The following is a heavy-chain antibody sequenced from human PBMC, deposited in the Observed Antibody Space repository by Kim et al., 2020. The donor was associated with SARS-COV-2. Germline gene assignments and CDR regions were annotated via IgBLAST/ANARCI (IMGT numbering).Heavy chain of an antibody. CDR1: GFNFRDAW. J-gene: IGHJ4*02. V-gene: IGHV3-15*01. CDR3: AADVPSPLSQIDY. Sequence: GGSLRLSCAASGFNFRDAWMTWVRQAPGKGLEWLGRFKSEAAGGTTEYAASVKGRFTISRDDSKATLDLQMSSLKTEDTAMYYCAADVPSPLSQIDYWGQEALVTVSS. CDR2: FKSEAAGGTT.